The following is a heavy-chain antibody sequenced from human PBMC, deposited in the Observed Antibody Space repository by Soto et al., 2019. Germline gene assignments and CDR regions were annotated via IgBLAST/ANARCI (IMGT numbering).Heavy chain of an antibody. D-gene: IGHD4-17*01. J-gene: IGHJ6*03. V-gene: IGHV5-51*01. CDR2: IYPGDSDT. Sequence: GESLKISCESSGYSFTSYWIGWVRQMPGKGLEWMGIIYPGDSDTRYSPSFQGQVTISADKSISTAYLQWSSLKASDTAMYYCARHLTVSEYYYYMDVWGKGTTVTVSS. CDR1: GYSFTSYW. CDR3: ARHLTVSEYYYYMDV.